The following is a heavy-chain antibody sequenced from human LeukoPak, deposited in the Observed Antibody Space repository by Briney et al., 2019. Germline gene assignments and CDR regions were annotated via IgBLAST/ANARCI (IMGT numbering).Heavy chain of an antibody. Sequence: GGSLRLSCAASGFTFSSYWMHWVRQAPGKGLVWVSRINSDGSSTTYADSVKGRFAISRDNAKNTLYLQMNSLRAEDTAVYYCARDPSYSENLDYWGQGTLVTVSS. J-gene: IGHJ4*02. CDR2: INSDGSST. V-gene: IGHV3-74*01. D-gene: IGHD1-26*01. CDR3: ARDPSYSENLDY. CDR1: GFTFSSYW.